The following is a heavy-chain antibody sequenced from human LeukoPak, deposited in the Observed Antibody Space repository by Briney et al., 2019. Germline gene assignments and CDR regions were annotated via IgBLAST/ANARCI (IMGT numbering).Heavy chain of an antibody. CDR1: GGTFSIYA. V-gene: IGHV1-69*05. CDR2: IIPIFGTA. CDR3: ASVSASYYYYYYMDV. Sequence: ASVKVPCKSSGGTFSIYAISWVRQAPGQGLEWMGGIIPIFGTANYAQKFQGRVTITTDESTSTAYMELSSLRSEDTAVYYCASVSASYYYYYYMDVWGKGTTVTVSS. J-gene: IGHJ6*03.